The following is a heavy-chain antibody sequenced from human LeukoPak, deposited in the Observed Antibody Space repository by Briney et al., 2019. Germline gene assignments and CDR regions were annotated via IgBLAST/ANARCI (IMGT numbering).Heavy chain of an antibody. J-gene: IGHJ4*02. CDR2: ISRSARTT. V-gene: IGHV3-11*04. CDR3: ARESLIAAAVDY. Sequence: LSLTCAVYGGSFSGYYWSWIRQPPGNGLEWISYISRSARTTYYADSVKGRFTISRDNAKNSLYLQMHSLRAEDTAIYYCARESLIAAAVDYWGQGTLVTVSS. CDR1: GGSFSGYY. D-gene: IGHD6-13*01.